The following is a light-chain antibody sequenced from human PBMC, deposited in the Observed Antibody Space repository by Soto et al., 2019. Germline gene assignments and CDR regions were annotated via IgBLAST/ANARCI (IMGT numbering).Light chain of an antibody. CDR1: DIGSKS. CDR2: DDS. CDR3: KVWDSSSEHYV. V-gene: IGLV3-21*02. Sequence: SYELTQPPSVSVAPGQTARITCEGNDIGSKSVQWYQLKPGQAPVLVVYDDSARPSGVPERLSGSNSGNTATLTISRVEAGDEADFYCKVWDSSSEHYVFGTGTKVTVL. J-gene: IGLJ1*01.